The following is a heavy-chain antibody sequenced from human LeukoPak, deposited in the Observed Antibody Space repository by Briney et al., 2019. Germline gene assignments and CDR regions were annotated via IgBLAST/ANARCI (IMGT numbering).Heavy chain of an antibody. Sequence: GGSLRLSCAASGFTFSSYSMNWVRQAPGKGLEWVSYISSSSSTIYYADSVKGRFTISRDNAKNSLYLQMNSLRAEDTAVYYCARVNYGDIYYYYYYMDVWGKGTTVTVSS. J-gene: IGHJ6*03. CDR1: GFTFSSYS. CDR2: ISSSSSTI. CDR3: ARVNYGDIYYYYYYMDV. D-gene: IGHD4-17*01. V-gene: IGHV3-48*01.